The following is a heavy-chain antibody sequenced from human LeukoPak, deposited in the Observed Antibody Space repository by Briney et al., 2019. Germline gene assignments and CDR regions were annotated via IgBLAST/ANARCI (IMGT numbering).Heavy chain of an antibody. V-gene: IGHV3-30*02. CDR2: IRYDGSKT. J-gene: IGHJ4*02. D-gene: IGHD4-17*01. CDR3: AKHRTGGTYGDYGFDY. Sequence: GGSLRLSCAASGFTLSTYGMNWVRQAPGKGLEWVASIRYDGSKTYYADSVKGRFTISRDNSKNTLYLQMNSLRAEDTAVYYCAKHRTGGTYGDYGFDYWGQGTLVPASS. CDR1: GFTLSTYG.